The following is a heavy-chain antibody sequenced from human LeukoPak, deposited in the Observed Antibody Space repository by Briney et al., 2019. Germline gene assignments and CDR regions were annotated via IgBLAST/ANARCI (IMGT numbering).Heavy chain of an antibody. CDR3: ARDGRSGNFDK. Sequence: GGSLRLSCAAPGFTFSSYAMHWVRQAPGKGLEWVAVISYDGSNKYYADSVKGRFTISRDTAKNTLYLQMNSLRAEDTAVYYCARDGRSGNFDKWGQGTLVSVSS. CDR1: GFTFSSYA. J-gene: IGHJ4*02. D-gene: IGHD1-26*01. CDR2: ISYDGSNK. V-gene: IGHV3-30-3*01.